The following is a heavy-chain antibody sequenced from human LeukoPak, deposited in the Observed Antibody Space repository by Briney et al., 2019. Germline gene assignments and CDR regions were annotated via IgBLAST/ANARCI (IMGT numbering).Heavy chain of an antibody. CDR1: GGSISSSSYY. CDR3: AREGGFDYYYYYYMDV. Sequence: SETLSLTCTVSGGSISSSSYYWGWIRLPPGKGLEWIGSIYYSGSTYYNPSLKSRVTISVDTSKNQFSLKLSSVTAADTAVYYCAREGGFDYYYYYYMDVWGKGTTVTISS. V-gene: IGHV4-39*02. CDR2: IYYSGST. J-gene: IGHJ6*03. D-gene: IGHD3-16*01.